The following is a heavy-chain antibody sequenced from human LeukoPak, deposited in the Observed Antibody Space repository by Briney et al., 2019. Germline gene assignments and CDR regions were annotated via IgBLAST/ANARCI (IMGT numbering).Heavy chain of an antibody. Sequence: GASVKVSCKASGYTFTSYDINWVRQAPGQGLEWMGGIIPIFGTANYAQKFQGRVTITADKSTSTAYMELSSLRSEDTAVYYCARDGYYDSSGDSGAFDIWGQGTMVTVSS. J-gene: IGHJ3*02. CDR1: GYTFTSYD. CDR2: IIPIFGTA. V-gene: IGHV1-69*06. CDR3: ARDGYYDSSGDSGAFDI. D-gene: IGHD3-22*01.